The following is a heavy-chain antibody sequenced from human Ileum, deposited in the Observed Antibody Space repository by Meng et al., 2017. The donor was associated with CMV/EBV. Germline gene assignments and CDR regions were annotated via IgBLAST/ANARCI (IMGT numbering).Heavy chain of an antibody. CDR2: IFGNGLNS. V-gene: IGHV3-23*01. D-gene: IGHD1-26*01. CDR1: GFTSVDYA. Sequence: SGFTSVDYAMSWVRQSPGKGLEWVSGIFGNGLNSYYADSVKGRFAISRDNSKNTVYLQLDRLRAEDTAIYYCAKGGPLRNYYVSFDYWGPGTLVTVSS. CDR3: AKGGPLRNYYVSFDY. J-gene: IGHJ4*02.